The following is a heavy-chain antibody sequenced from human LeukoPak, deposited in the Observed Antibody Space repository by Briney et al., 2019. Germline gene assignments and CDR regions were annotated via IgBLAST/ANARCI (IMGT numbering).Heavy chain of an antibody. Sequence: GGSLRLSCAASGFTFSSYEMNWVRQAPGKGLEWVSYISSSGSTIYYADSVKGRFTISRDNAKNSLYLQMNSVRAEDTAVYYCARDSLESGGSPYGMDVWGKGTTVTVSS. CDR2: ISSSGSTI. D-gene: IGHD2-15*01. J-gene: IGHJ6*04. V-gene: IGHV3-48*03. CDR3: ARDSLESGGSPYGMDV. CDR1: GFTFSSYE.